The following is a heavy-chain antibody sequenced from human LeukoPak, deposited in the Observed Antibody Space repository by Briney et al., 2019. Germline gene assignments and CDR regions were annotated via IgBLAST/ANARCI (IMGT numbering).Heavy chain of an antibody. J-gene: IGHJ4*02. V-gene: IGHV3-48*03. CDR2: ISSSGSTI. CDR1: GFTFSSYY. CDR3: ARDHDFWSGSYTGFFDY. Sequence: QPGGSLRLSCAASGFTFSSYYINWVRQAPGKGLEWVSYISSSGSTIYYADSVKGRFTISRDNAKNSLYLQMNSLRAEDTAVYYCARDHDFWSGSYTGFFDYWGQGTLVTVSS. D-gene: IGHD3-3*01.